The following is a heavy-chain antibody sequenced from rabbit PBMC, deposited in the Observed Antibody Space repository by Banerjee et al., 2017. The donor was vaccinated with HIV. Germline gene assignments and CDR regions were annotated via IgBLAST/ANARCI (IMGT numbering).Heavy chain of an antibody. CDR2: IYTSTGST. CDR3: ASYYSDGYAGNAYATGGYYFNL. V-gene: IGHV1S45*01. J-gene: IGHJ4*01. D-gene: IGHD6-1*01. CDR1: GFSFSRNYY. Sequence: QEQLEESGGDLVKPEGSLTLTCTASGFSFSRNYYMCWVRQAPGKGLEWIACIYTSTGSTWYASWAKGRFTVSKSPSTTVTLQMTSLTAADTATYFCASYYSDGYAGNAYATGGYYFNLWGQGTLVTVS.